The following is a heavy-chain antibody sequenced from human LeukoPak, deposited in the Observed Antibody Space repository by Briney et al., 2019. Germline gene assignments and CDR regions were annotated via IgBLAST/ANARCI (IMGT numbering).Heavy chain of an antibody. CDR3: ARGSSNTIFGRGYYYGMDV. V-gene: IGHV4-59*01. J-gene: IGHJ6*02. CDR2: IYYSGSS. Sequence: ASETLSLTCTVSGDSISDYYWSWIRQPPGKGLEWIGYIYYSGSSNYNPSLKSRVIISVDTSKNQFSLNLNSVTAADTAVYYCARGSSNTIFGRGYYYGMDVWGQGTTVTVSS. D-gene: IGHD3-3*01. CDR1: GDSISDYY.